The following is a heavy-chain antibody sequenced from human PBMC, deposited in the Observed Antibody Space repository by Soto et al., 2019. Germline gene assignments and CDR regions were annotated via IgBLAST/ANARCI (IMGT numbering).Heavy chain of an antibody. CDR3: AKDFGHYDILSGYPTFGY. D-gene: IGHD3-9*01. V-gene: IGHV3-23*01. Sequence: PGGSLRLSCAASGFTFSSFAMSWVRQAPGEGLEWVSAVSRSGDNTYYADSVKGRFAISRGNSKNSLYLQMNSLRAEDTAVYYCAKDFGHYDILSGYPTFGYWGQGTLVTDSS. CDR2: VSRSGDNT. J-gene: IGHJ4*02. CDR1: GFTFSSFA.